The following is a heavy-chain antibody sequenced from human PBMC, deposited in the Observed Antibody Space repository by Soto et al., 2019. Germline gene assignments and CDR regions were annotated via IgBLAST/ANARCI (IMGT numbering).Heavy chain of an antibody. D-gene: IGHD2-15*01. V-gene: IGHV1-18*01. CDR1: GYTFTSYG. CDR3: AREEGYCSGGSCLTSYFAY. Sequence: GASVKVSCKASGYTFTSYGISWVRQAPGQGLEWMGWISAYNGNTNYAQKLQGRVTMTTDTSTSTAYMELRSLRSDDTAVYYFAREEGYCSGGSCLTSYFAYWGQGTLVTVSS. J-gene: IGHJ4*02. CDR2: ISAYNGNT.